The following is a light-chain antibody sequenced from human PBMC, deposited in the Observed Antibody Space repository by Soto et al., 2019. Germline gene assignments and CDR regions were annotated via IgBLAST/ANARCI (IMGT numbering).Light chain of an antibody. Sequence: DIQMTQSPSTLSAPVGDRVTITCRASQSISSWLAWYQQKPGKAPKLLIYDASSLESGVPSRFSGSGSGTEFTLTTSSLQPDDFATYYCQQYNSFPFTFGPGTKVDIK. CDR2: DAS. CDR1: QSISSW. J-gene: IGKJ3*01. CDR3: QQYNSFPFT. V-gene: IGKV1-5*01.